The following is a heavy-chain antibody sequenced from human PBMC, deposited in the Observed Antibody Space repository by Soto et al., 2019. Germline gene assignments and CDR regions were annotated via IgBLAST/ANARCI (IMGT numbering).Heavy chain of an antibody. CDR1: GFTFSSYG. Sequence: SLRLSCAASGFTFSSYGMRWVRQAPGKGLEWVAVIWYDGSNKYYADSVKGRFTISRDNSKNTLYLQMNSLRAEDTAVYYCARDTTGYSSGLGYWGQGTLVTVSS. CDR2: IWYDGSNK. CDR3: ARDTTGYSSGLGY. V-gene: IGHV3-33*01. J-gene: IGHJ4*02. D-gene: IGHD6-19*01.